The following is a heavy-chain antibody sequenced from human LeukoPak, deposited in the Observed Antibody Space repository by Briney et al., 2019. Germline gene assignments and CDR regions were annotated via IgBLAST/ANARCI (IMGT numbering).Heavy chain of an antibody. CDR2: IYNSGST. CDR1: GASISSGSYS. D-gene: IGHD4-11*01. J-gene: IGHJ6*03. CDR3: ARGHSIEPYYYYYYMDV. V-gene: IGHV4-61*02. Sequence: SETLSLTCTVSGASISSGSYSWSWIRQPAGKGLEWIGRIYNSGSTNYNPSLKSRVTISVDTSKNQFSLKLSSVTAADTAVYYCARGHSIEPYYYYYYMDVWGKGTTVTVSS.